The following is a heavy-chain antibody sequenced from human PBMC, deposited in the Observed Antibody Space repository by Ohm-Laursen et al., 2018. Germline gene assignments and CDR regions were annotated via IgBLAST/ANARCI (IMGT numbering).Heavy chain of an antibody. CDR3: ARVPPTYSSSDY. CDR2: IYYSGST. CDR1: GGSISSYY. J-gene: IGHJ4*02. D-gene: IGHD6-6*01. Sequence: GTLSLTCSDSGGSISSYYWSWIRQPPGKGLEWIGYIYYSGSTDYNPSLKSRVTISVDTSKNQFSLKLKSVTAADTAVYYCARVPPTYSSSDYWGQGTLVTVSS. V-gene: IGHV4-59*08.